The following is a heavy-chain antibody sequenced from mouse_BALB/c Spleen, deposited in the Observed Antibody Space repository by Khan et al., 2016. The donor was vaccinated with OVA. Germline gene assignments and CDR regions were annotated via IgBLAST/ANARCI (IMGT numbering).Heavy chain of an antibody. CDR3: ARGDNYTYYWFFDV. D-gene: IGHD1-3*01. Sequence: VQLQQSGPELVKPGASVKLSCKSSGFTFTEYTMHWVKQSHGKSLEWIGRINPNNGDTTYTPKFKGKATLTVDKSSSTAYMELVILTSEDSAIYYCARGDNYTYYWFFDVWGAGTTVTVSS. CDR2: INPNNGDT. J-gene: IGHJ1*01. V-gene: IGHV1-18*01. CDR1: GFTFTEYT.